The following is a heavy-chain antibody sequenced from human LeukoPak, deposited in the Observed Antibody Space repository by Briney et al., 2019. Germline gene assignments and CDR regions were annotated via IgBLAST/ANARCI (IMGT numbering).Heavy chain of an antibody. CDR3: ASHFSEWGIDAFDV. J-gene: IGHJ3*01. CDR2: INPNELT. V-gene: IGHV4-61*02. Sequence: PSETLSLTCTVSSSPINNGNGSYYWSWIRQPAGKGLEWIGRINPNELTMYNPSLESRVTISLDTSKKQFSLKLTSVTAADTAVYFCASHFSEWGIDAFDVWGQGTAVTVSS. D-gene: IGHD1-26*01. CDR1: SSPINNGNGSYY.